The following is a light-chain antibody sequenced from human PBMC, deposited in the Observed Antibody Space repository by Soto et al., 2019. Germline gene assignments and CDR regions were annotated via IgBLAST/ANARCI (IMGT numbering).Light chain of an antibody. CDR2: DAS. J-gene: IGKJ5*01. Sequence: DIQITQSPSSLSPSLGDRVAITFQASQNINNYLNWYQQKPGRATKLLIYDASNLEAGVPSRFRGSGSGTDFTFTISRLQPEDIATYYCQQYENLPTFGQGTRLEIK. V-gene: IGKV1-33*01. CDR1: QNINNY. CDR3: QQYENLPT.